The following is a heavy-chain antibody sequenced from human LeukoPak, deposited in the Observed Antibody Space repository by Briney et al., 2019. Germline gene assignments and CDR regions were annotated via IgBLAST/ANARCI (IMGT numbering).Heavy chain of an antibody. J-gene: IGHJ4*02. Sequence: PGGSLRLSCAASGFTFSTYAMSWVCQAPGKGLEWVSGISGGGDNTHYADSVKGRFTISRDNSRNTLYLQMSGLRAEDTAIYYCAKEIANSNGWYADYWGQGTLVTVSS. V-gene: IGHV3-23*01. CDR1: GFTFSTYA. D-gene: IGHD6-19*01. CDR2: ISGGGDNT. CDR3: AKEIANSNGWYADY.